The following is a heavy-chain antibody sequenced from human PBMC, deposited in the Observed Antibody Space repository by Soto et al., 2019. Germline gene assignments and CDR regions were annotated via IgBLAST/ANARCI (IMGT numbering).Heavy chain of an antibody. CDR1: GFTVSSNY. Sequence: SGGSLRRSCAASGFTVSSNYMSWVRQAPGKGLEWVSVIYSGGSTYYADSVKGRFTISRDNSKNTLYLQMNSLRAEDTAVYYCARGPVRVTGTKGGNWFDPWGQGTLVTVSS. D-gene: IGHD1-20*01. V-gene: IGHV3-53*01. CDR2: IYSGGST. CDR3: ARGPVRVTGTKGGNWFDP. J-gene: IGHJ5*02.